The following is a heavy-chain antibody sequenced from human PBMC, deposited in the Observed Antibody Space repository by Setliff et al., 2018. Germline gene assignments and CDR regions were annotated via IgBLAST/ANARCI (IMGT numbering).Heavy chain of an antibody. V-gene: IGHV4-59*11. D-gene: IGHD3-10*01. Sequence: SETLSLTCTVSGGSISHHYWSWIRQPPGKGLEWVGYMYNSGNTNYNPSLGRRVAISVDKSKNQFSLKLSSVTAADTAVYYCARALLWFGEGMDVWGKGTTVTVSS. CDR3: ARALLWFGEGMDV. CDR2: MYNSGNT. CDR1: GGSISHHY. J-gene: IGHJ6*03.